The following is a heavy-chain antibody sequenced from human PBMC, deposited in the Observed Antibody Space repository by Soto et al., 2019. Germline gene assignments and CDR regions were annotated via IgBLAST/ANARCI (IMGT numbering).Heavy chain of an antibody. J-gene: IGHJ4*02. Sequence: QVQLVESGGGVVQPGRSLRLSCAASGFTFSSYGMHWVRQAPGKGLEWVAVISYDGSNKYYADSVKGRFTISRDNSNNTLYLQMNSLRAEDTAVYYCAKEAGRYFDWLLPYFDYWGQGTLVTVSS. V-gene: IGHV3-30*18. CDR3: AKEAGRYFDWLLPYFDY. D-gene: IGHD3-9*01. CDR1: GFTFSSYG. CDR2: ISYDGSNK.